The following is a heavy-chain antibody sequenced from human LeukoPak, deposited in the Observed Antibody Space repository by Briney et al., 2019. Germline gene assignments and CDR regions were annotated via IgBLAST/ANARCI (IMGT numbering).Heavy chain of an antibody. CDR2: MNPNNGGT. CDR3: ARRVCRSTSCYNVHYGLDV. CDR1: GYTFSDYS. J-gene: IGHJ6*01. V-gene: IGHV1-2*02. D-gene: IGHD2-2*02. Sequence: ASVTVSCTASGYTFSDYSLHWVRQAPGQGLEWMGWMNPNNGGTNYARKFQGRVPLTRDTSISTAFMELSRLRSGDMAVYYCARRVCRSTSCYNVHYGLDVWGEGTTVTVSS.